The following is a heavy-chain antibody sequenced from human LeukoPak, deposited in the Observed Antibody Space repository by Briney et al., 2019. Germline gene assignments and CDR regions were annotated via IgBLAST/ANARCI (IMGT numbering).Heavy chain of an antibody. CDR3: ARDRSAAPADY. V-gene: IGHV4-59*13. J-gene: IGHJ4*02. CDR2: THDSGNS. CDR1: GDSITNNY. D-gene: IGHD6-13*01. Sequence: SETLSLTCTVSGDSITNNYWAWIRQPPGKGLEWIGYTHDSGNSNYNPSLRSRVTISIDTSRNQFSLKLTSVTAADTAVYYCARDRSAAPADYWGQGTLVTVSS.